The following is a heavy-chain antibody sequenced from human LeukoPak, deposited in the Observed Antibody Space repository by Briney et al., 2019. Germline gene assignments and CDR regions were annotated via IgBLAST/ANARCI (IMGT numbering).Heavy chain of an antibody. Sequence: GASVKVSCKASGYTFTSYAMHWVRQAPGQRLEWMGWINAGNGNTKYSQKFQGRVTITRDTSASTAYMELSSLRSEDTAVYYCASSLLYCSSTSCYSRLYYSMDVWGQGTTVTVSS. CDR2: INAGNGNT. CDR3: ASSLLYCSSTSCYSRLYYSMDV. D-gene: IGHD2-2*01. J-gene: IGHJ6*02. CDR1: GYTFTSYA. V-gene: IGHV1-3*01.